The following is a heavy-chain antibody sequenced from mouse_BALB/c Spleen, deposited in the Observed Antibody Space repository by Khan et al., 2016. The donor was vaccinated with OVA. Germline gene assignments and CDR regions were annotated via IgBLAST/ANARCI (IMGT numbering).Heavy chain of an antibody. CDR3: ARGYFGNCEFAY. Sequence: QVQLQQPGAELVKPGASVKLSCKTSGYTFTSYWIQWVKQRPGQGLGWIGQIFPVTGTTYYNENFKGKATLTVDTSSNQAYIQFSSLTSEDAAVYYCARGYFGNCEFAYWGQGTLVTVSP. V-gene: IGHV1S132*01. J-gene: IGHJ3*01. CDR2: IFPVTGTT. D-gene: IGHD2-1*01. CDR1: GYTFTSYW.